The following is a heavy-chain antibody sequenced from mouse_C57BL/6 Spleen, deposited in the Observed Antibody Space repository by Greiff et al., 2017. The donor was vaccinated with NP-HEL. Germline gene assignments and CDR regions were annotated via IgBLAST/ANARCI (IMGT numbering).Heavy chain of an antibody. CDR2: INPNNGGT. CDR3: ANYANYAMDY. D-gene: IGHD2-4*01. J-gene: IGHJ4*01. CDR1: GYTFTDYY. Sequence: VQLQQSGPELVKPGASVKISCKASGYTFTDYYMNWVKQSHGKSLEWIGDINPNNGGTSYNQKFKGKATLTVDKSSSTAYMELRSLTSEDSAVYYCANYANYAMDYWGQGTSVTVSS. V-gene: IGHV1-26*01.